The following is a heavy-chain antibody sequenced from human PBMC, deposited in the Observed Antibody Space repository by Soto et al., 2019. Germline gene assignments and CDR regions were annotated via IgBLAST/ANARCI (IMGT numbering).Heavy chain of an antibody. CDR2: ISSTTNYI. J-gene: IGHJ4*02. CDR3: ARESEDLTSNFDY. V-gene: IGHV3-21*06. CDR1: GFTFTRYS. Sequence: GGSLRLSCAASGFTFTRYSMNWVRLAPGKGLEWVSSISSTTNYIYYGDSMKGRSTISRDNAKNSLYLEMNSLRAEDTAVYYCARESEDLTSNFDYRGQATLVTVSS.